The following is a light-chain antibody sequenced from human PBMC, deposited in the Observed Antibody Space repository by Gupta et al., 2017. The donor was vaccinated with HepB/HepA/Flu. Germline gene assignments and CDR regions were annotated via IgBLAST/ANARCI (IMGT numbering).Light chain of an antibody. CDR1: NIGSKS. V-gene: IGLV3-21*04. J-gene: IGLJ2*01. Sequence: VLTPPPSVSVAPGKTARITCGGNNIGSKSVHWYQQKPGQAPVLVIYYDSDRPSGIPERFSGSNSGNTATLTISRVEAGDEADYYCQVWDSSSDHVVFGGGTKLTVL. CDR2: YDS. CDR3: QVWDSSSDHVV.